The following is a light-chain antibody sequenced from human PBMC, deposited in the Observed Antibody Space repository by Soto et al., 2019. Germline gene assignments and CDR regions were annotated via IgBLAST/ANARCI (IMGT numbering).Light chain of an antibody. J-gene: IGKJ4*01. CDR2: DAS. Sequence: EIVLTQSPGTLSLSPGERATLSCRASQSVTTDLAWYQQKPGQAPRLLIYDASNRATGIPARFSGSGSGTDFTLTISSLEPEDFAVYYCQQRHIWPPLSFGGGTKVEIK. V-gene: IGKV3-11*01. CDR3: QQRHIWPPLS. CDR1: QSVTTD.